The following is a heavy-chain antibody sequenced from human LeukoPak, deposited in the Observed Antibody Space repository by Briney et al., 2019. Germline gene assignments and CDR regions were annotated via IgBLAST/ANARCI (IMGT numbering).Heavy chain of an antibody. D-gene: IGHD5-12*01. CDR2: IWYDGSNK. CDR3: AKGYSGYDGFDY. V-gene: IGHV3-33*06. CDR1: GFTFSSYG. Sequence: PGRSLRLSCAASGFTFSSYGMHWVRQAPGKGLEWVAVIWYDGSNKYYADSVKGRFTISRDNSKNTLYLQMNSLRAEDTAVYYCAKGYSGYDGFDYWGQGTLVTVSS. J-gene: IGHJ4*02.